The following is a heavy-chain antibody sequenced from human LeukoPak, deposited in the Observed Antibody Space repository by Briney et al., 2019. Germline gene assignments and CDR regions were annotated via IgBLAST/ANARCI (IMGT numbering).Heavy chain of an antibody. D-gene: IGHD2-2*01. CDR3: AKGPPSTHCSSTSCRNYDAFDI. V-gene: IGHV3-23*01. J-gene: IGHJ3*02. Sequence: PGGSLRLSCAASGFTFSSYAMSWVRQAPGKGLEWVSAISGSGGSTYYADSVKGRFTISRDNSKNTLYLQMNSLRAEDTAGYYCAKGPPSTHCSSTSCRNYDAFDIWGQGTMVTVSS. CDR1: GFTFSSYA. CDR2: ISGSGGST.